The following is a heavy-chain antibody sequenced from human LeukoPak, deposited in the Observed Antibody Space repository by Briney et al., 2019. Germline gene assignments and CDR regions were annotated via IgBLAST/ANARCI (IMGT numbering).Heavy chain of an antibody. V-gene: IGHV1-18*01. CDR3: ARDPPRYDSSGYSLNYFDY. CDR2: ISAYNGNT. J-gene: IGHJ4*02. D-gene: IGHD3-22*01. CDR1: GYTFTSYG. Sequence: ASVKVSCKASGYTFTSYGISWVRQAPGQGLDWMGWISAYNGNTNYAQKLQGRVTMTTDTSTSTAYMELRSLRSDDTAVYYCARDPPRYDSSGYSLNYFDYWGQGTLVTVSS.